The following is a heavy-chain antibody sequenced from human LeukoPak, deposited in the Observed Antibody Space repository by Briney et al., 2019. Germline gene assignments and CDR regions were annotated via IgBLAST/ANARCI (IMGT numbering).Heavy chain of an antibody. CDR1: GGSISSYY. CDR2: IYYSGST. D-gene: IGHD6-13*01. J-gene: IGHJ6*02. Sequence: SETLSLTCTVSGGSISSYYWSWIRQPPGKGLEWMGYIYYSGSTNYNPSLKSRVTISVDTSKNQFSLKLSSVTAADTAVYYCARTTPGIAAAGMSPILDYYYYGMDVWGQGTTVTVSS. CDR3: ARTTPGIAAAGMSPILDYYYYGMDV. V-gene: IGHV4-59*01.